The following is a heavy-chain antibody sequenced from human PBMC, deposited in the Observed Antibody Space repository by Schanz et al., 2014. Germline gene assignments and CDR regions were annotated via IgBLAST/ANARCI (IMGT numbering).Heavy chain of an antibody. V-gene: IGHV1-8*01. CDR2: MNPTTGNR. CDR3: ARGGFFDSTSFDS. CDR1: GYSFTTYD. Sequence: QVQLVQSGAEVKKPGASVRVSCKASGYSFTTYDVNWVRRATGQGLEWMGWMNPTTGNRGYAQNFQGRVTMTRDASTSTVYMELSSLRSEDTAVYYCARGGFFDSTSFDSWGQGTLVTVSS. D-gene: IGHD2-2*01. J-gene: IGHJ4*02.